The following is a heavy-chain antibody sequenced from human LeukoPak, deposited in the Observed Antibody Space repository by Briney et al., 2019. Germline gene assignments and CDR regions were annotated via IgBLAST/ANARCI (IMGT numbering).Heavy chain of an antibody. J-gene: IGHJ4*02. CDR2: INHSGST. CDR3: ARGRGYSSNWYFY. V-gene: IGHV4-34*01. Sequence: PSETLSLTCAVYGGSFSGYYWSWIRQPPGKGLEWIGEINHSGSTNYNPSLKSRVTISVDTSKNQFSLKLSSVTAADTAVYYCARGRGYSSNWYFYWGQGTLVTVSS. D-gene: IGHD6-13*01. CDR1: GGSFSGYY.